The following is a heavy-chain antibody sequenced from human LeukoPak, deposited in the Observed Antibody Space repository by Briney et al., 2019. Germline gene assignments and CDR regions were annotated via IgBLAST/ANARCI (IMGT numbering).Heavy chain of an antibody. V-gene: IGHV3-30*02. Sequence: GGSLRLSCAASGFTFSSYGLHWVRQAPGKGLEWVALIRSDGSSKNYADSVKGRFTISRDASKNTVYLQMNSLRAEDTAVYSCAKGGGNYHFDYWGQGTLVTASS. CDR1: GFTFSSYG. J-gene: IGHJ4*02. CDR3: AKGGGNYHFDY. D-gene: IGHD3-16*02. CDR2: IRSDGSSK.